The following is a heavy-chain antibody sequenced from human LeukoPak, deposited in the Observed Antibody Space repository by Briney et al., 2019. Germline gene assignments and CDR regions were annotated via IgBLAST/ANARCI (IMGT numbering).Heavy chain of an antibody. D-gene: IGHD5-24*01. J-gene: IGHJ5*02. V-gene: IGHV3-21*01. Sequence: GGSLRLSCAASGFTFSSYWMSWVRQAPGKGLEWVSSISSSSSYIYYADSVKGRFTISRDNAKNSLYLQMNSLRAEDTAVYYCARDLIADGYNTWGQGTLVTVSS. CDR3: ARDLIADGYNT. CDR2: ISSSSSYI. CDR1: GFTFSSYW.